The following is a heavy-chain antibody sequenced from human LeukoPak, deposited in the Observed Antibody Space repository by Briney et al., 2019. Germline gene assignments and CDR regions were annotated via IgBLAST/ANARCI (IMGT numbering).Heavy chain of an antibody. Sequence: SETLSLTCFVSGGSISTFYWSWIRQPPGKGLEWIGNIYYSGSTNYNPSLKSRVTISVDTSKNQFSLKLSSVTAADTAVYYCARVSRYSSSWASTWYYYYYMDVWGKGTTVTISS. V-gene: IGHV4-59*01. CDR1: GGSISTFY. D-gene: IGHD6-13*01. J-gene: IGHJ6*03. CDR2: IYYSGST. CDR3: ARVSRYSSSWASTWYYYYYMDV.